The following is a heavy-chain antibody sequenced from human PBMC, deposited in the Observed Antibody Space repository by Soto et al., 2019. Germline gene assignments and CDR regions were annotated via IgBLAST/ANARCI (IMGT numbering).Heavy chain of an antibody. V-gene: IGHV5-10-1*01. J-gene: IGHJ2*01. Sequence: EVQLVQSGAEVKKPEESLRISCKGSGYSFTSYWISWVRQMPGKGLEWMGGIDPSDSYTNYSPSFQGHVTISADKSISPAYLQWRGLKASDTAMYSCAGCVRLRSSGWHWHFDLWGRGNLVTVFS. CDR1: GYSFTSYW. D-gene: IGHD6-19*01. CDR3: AGCVRLRSSGWHWHFDL. CDR2: IDPSDSYT.